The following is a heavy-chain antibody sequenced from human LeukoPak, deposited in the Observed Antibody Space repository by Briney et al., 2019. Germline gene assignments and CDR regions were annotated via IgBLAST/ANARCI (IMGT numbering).Heavy chain of an antibody. CDR3: ARDRGAYCGGDCYSGLGY. Sequence: GRSLRLSCAASGFTFSSYGMHWVRQAPGKGLEWVAVIWYDGSNKYYADSVKGRFTISRDNSKNTLYLQMNSLRAEDTAVYYCARDRGAYCGGDCYSGLGYWGQGTLVTVSS. J-gene: IGHJ4*02. CDR2: IWYDGSNK. V-gene: IGHV3-33*01. D-gene: IGHD2-21*02. CDR1: GFTFSSYG.